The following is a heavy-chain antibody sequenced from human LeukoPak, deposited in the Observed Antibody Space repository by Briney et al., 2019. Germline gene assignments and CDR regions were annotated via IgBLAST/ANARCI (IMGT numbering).Heavy chain of an antibody. CDR3: ARGGSYYVDDY. V-gene: IGHV3-33*01. CDR1: GFIFSNYG. Sequence: GGSLRLSCAASGFIFSNYGMHWVRQAPGKGLEWVAIIWYDGSNQYYADSVKGRFTISRDNSKNTVHLQMSTLRAEDTAVYHCARGGSYYVDDYWGQGTLVTVSS. D-gene: IGHD1-26*01. CDR2: IWYDGSNQ. J-gene: IGHJ4*02.